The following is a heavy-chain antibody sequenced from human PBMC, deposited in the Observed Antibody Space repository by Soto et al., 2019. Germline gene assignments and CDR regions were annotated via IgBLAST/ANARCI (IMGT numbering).Heavy chain of an antibody. CDR3: AREIYGIAAAGRIDY. J-gene: IGHJ4*02. Sequence: QVQLVQSGAEVKKPGSSVKVSCKASGGTFSSYAISWVRQAPGQGLEWMGGIIPIFGRANYAQKFQGSVTITADESTSTAYMDLSSLRSEDTAVYYCAREIYGIAAAGRIDYWGQGTLVTVSS. V-gene: IGHV1-69*01. CDR1: GGTFSSYA. CDR2: IIPIFGRA. D-gene: IGHD6-13*01.